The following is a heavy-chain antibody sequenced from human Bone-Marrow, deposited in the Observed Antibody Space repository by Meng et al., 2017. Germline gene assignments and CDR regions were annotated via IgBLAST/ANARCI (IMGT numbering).Heavy chain of an antibody. J-gene: IGHJ3*02. CDR2: IWYDGSNK. Sequence: GGSLRLSCAASGFTFSSYEMNWVRQAPGKGLEWVAVIWYDGSNKYYADSVKGRFTISRDNSKNTLYLQMNSLRAEDTAVYYCARDGYSSGWYNRLGMLFDIWGQGTMVTVSS. V-gene: IGHV3-33*08. CDR3: ARDGYSSGWYNRLGMLFDI. D-gene: IGHD6-19*01. CDR1: GFTFSSYE.